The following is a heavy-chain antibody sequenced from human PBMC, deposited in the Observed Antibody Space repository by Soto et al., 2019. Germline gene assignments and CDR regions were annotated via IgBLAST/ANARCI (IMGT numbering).Heavy chain of an antibody. J-gene: IGHJ4*02. CDR2: ISGSGGTT. CDR3: AKDRGSTSCYAFDY. CDR1: GFTFSTYA. Sequence: EVQLLESGGGLVQPGGSLRLSCAASGFTFSTYAMSWARQAPGKGLEWVSAISGSGGTTHYADSVKGRFTISRDNSKNTLYLQMNSLGVEDTAVYYCAKDRGSTSCYAFDYWGQGSLVTVSS. V-gene: IGHV3-23*01. D-gene: IGHD2-2*01.